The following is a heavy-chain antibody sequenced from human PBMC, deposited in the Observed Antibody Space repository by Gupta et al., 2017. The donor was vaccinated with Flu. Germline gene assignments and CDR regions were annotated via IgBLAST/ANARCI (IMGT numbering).Heavy chain of an antibody. J-gene: IGHJ4*02. CDR2: ISSSSSYI. Sequence: KGLEWVSSISSSSSYIYYADSVKGRFTISRDNAKNSLYLQMNSLRAEDTAVYYCARDFVSCGYSCFQGAWGYWGQGTLVTVSS. V-gene: IGHV3-21*01. CDR3: ARDFVSCGYSCFQGAWGY. D-gene: IGHD3-22*01.